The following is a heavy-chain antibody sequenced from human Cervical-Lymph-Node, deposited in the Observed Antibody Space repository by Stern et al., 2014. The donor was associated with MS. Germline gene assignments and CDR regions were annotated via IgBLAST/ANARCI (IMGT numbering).Heavy chain of an antibody. V-gene: IGHV3-30*09. Sequence: VQLVESGGGVVPPGRSLRLSCADSGTTFSKSAMHWVRQAPGKGLEWVAGISHDGSNKQYGDSVKDRLAISRDNSRNTLSLEIYSLRAEDTAVYYCVRTESFYYYDGMDVWGHGTTVIVSS. J-gene: IGHJ6*02. CDR2: ISHDGSNK. CDR1: GTTFSKSA. CDR3: VRTESFYYYDGMDV.